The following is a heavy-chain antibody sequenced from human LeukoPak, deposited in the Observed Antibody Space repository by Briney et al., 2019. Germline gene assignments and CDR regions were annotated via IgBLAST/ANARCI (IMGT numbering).Heavy chain of an antibody. CDR2: IKQDGIEK. CDR1: GFTFSSYW. V-gene: IGHV3-7*01. Sequence: AGGSLRLSCAVSGFTFSSYWMSWVRQAPGKGLEWVANIKQDGIEKYYLDSVKGRFTISRDNAENSLYLQMNSLRAEDTAVYYCARGMGFDYWGQGTLVTVSS. J-gene: IGHJ4*02. CDR3: ARGMGFDY. D-gene: IGHD5-24*01.